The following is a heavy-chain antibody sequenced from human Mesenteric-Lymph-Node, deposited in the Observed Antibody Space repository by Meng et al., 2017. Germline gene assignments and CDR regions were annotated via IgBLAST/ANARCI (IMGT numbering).Heavy chain of an antibody. CDR2: ISYDGRNK. V-gene: IGHV3-30*04. D-gene: IGHD3/OR15-3a*01. CDR3: TRDRDWVVWDY. J-gene: IGHJ4*01. Sequence: GESLKISCAASGFTFSSYAMHWVRQAPGKGLEWVAVISYDGRNKYYADSVKGRFTISRDNSKNTLDLQMNSLRADDTAVYYCTRDRDWVVWDYWGRGTLVTVSS. CDR1: GFTFSSYA.